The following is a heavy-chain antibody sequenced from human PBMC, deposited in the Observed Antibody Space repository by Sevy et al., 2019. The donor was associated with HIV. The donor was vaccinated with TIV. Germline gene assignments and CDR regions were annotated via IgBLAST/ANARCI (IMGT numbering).Heavy chain of an antibody. D-gene: IGHD2-21*01. Sequence: GGSLRLSCAASGFTFDDYAMQWVRQAPGKGLEWVAGIYWNSGSIGYADSVKGRFTISRDNAKNSLYLQMNSLRAEDTAFYYCAKDTSPTAYSDAFDIWGQGTMVTVSS. V-gene: IGHV3-9*01. CDR1: GFTFDDYA. CDR3: AKDTSPTAYSDAFDI. J-gene: IGHJ3*02. CDR2: IYWNSGSI.